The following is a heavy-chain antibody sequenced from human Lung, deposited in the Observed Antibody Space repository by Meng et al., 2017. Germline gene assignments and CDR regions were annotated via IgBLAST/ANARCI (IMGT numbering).Heavy chain of an antibody. CDR1: GGSFSDDY. CDR2: INHSGST. V-gene: IGHV4-34*01. J-gene: IGHJ4*02. D-gene: IGHD4-11*01. Sequence: HVQRHQWGAGLLKPSETLSLTCGVSGGSFSDDYWGWIRQPPGKGLEWIGEINHSGSTNYNPSLESRATISVDTSQNNLSLKLSSVTAADSAVYYCARGPTTMAHDFDYWGQGTLVTVSS. CDR3: ARGPTTMAHDFDY.